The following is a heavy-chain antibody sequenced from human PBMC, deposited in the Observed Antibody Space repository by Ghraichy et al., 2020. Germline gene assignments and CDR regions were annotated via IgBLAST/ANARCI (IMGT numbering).Heavy chain of an antibody. CDR1: GDSIGSSNW. J-gene: IGHJ2*01. Sequence: SETLSLTCAVSGDSIGSSNWWRWVRQPPGKGLEYIGEVFHSGTAHYSPSLKSRATMSVDKYKNQFSLSLSSVTAADTATYFCARERLGRNWYFDLWGRGTLVTVSS. CDR3: ARERLGRNWYFDL. V-gene: IGHV4-4*02. CDR2: VFHSGTA. D-gene: IGHD7-27*01.